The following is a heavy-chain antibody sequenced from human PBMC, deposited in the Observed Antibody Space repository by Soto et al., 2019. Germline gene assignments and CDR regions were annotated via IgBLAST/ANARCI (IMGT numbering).Heavy chain of an antibody. CDR3: ASERTRGWYQFDY. CDR2: ILYDGTNK. Sequence: GSLRLSCAASGFTFSSDYAMHWVRQAPGKGLEWVALILYDGTNKYRSDSVKGRFTISRDNSKNTLYLQMNSLRDEDTAVYYCASERTRGWYQFDYWGQGTLVTVSS. J-gene: IGHJ4*02. CDR1: GFTFSSDYA. D-gene: IGHD6-19*01. V-gene: IGHV3-30*04.